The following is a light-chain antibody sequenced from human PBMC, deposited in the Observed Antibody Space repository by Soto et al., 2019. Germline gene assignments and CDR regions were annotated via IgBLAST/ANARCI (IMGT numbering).Light chain of an antibody. J-gene: IGLJ1*01. CDR3: AAWDDSPNGYV. CDR1: SSNIGSNT. Sequence: QSVLTQPLSASGTPGQRVTISCSGSSSNIGSNTVNWYQQLPGTAPKLLIYSNNQRPSGVPDRFSGSKSGTSASLAISGLQSEHEADYYCAAWDDSPNGYVFGTGTKVTVL. CDR2: SNN. V-gene: IGLV1-44*01.